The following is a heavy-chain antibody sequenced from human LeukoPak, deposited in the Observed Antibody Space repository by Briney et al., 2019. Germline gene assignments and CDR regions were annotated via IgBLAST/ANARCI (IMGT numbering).Heavy chain of an antibody. CDR3: AGDGQITTTVTGWFDP. V-gene: IGHV4-61*02. D-gene: IGHD4-11*01. J-gene: IGHJ5*02. CDR1: GYSISSGYY. Sequence: SETLSLTCTVSGYSISSGYYWGWIRQPAGKGLEWIGRIYTSGSTNYNPSLKSRVTISVDTSKNQFSLKLSSVTAADTAVYYCAGDGQITTTVTGWFDPWGQGALVTVSS. CDR2: IYTSGST.